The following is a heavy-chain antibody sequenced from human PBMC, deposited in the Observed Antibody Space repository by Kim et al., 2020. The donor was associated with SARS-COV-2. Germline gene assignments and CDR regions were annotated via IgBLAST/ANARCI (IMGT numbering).Heavy chain of an antibody. CDR2: ISGSGGST. D-gene: IGHD3-9*01. CDR1: GFTFSSYA. J-gene: IGHJ6*02. V-gene: IGHV3-23*01. CDR3: AKVHYDILTGYFRGLNYYYYGMDV. Sequence: GGSLRLSCAASGFTFSSYAMSWVRQAPGKGLEWVSAISGSGGSTYYADSVKGRFTISRDNSKNTLYLQMNSLRAEDTAVYYCAKVHYDILTGYFRGLNYYYYGMDVWGQGTTVTVSS.